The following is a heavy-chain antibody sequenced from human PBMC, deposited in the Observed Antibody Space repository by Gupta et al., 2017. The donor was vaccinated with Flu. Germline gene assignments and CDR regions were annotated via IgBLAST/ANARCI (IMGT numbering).Heavy chain of an antibody. CDR1: XXXXTSXX. J-gene: IGHJ4*02. V-gene: IGHV5-10-1*01. Sequence: EVQLVQSXAEVKKPGESLRISCKGSXXXXTSXXXXXGRQMPGKGLEWMGRIDPSDSYTNYSPSFQGHVTISADKSISTAYLQWSSLKASDTAMYYCELRGSGSYPKGSEWGQGTLVTVSS. CDR3: ELRGSGSYPKGSE. D-gene: IGHD3-10*01. CDR2: IDPSDSYT.